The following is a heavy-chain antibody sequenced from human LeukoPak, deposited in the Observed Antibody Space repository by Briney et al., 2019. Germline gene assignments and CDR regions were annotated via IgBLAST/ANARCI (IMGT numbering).Heavy chain of an antibody. CDR1: GFTFSSYS. CDR2: ISTSSKTI. J-gene: IGHJ4*02. V-gene: IGHV3-48*04. D-gene: IGHD5-24*01. Sequence: GGSLRLSCAASGFTFSSYSMHWVHQAPGKGLEWVSFISTSSKTIYYSDSVRGRFSISRDNAKNSLYLQMNSLGAEDTAVYYCARDFYGYNWISFCDYWGQGTLVTVSS. CDR3: ARDFYGYNWISFCDY.